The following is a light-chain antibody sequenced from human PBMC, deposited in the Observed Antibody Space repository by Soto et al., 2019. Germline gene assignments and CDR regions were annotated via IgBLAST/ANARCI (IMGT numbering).Light chain of an antibody. Sequence: QSALTQPASVSASLGQSITISCIGTYSDIGGYKHVSWYQQHPGKAPKLIIYDASSRPSGISNRFSASKSANTASLTISGLQADDEADYYCSSYTSSTSLLIFGAGTKVTVL. CDR3: SSYTSSTSLLI. V-gene: IGLV2-14*03. CDR2: DAS. CDR1: YSDIGGYKH. J-gene: IGLJ1*01.